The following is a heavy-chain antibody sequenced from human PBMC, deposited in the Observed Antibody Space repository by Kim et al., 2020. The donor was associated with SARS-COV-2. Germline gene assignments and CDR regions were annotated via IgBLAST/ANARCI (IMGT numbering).Heavy chain of an antibody. J-gene: IGHJ3*02. CDR3: ARATGIVGATRFPDAFDI. V-gene: IGHV3-30*01. D-gene: IGHD1-26*01. Sequence: KGRFTISRDNSKNTLYLQMNSLRAEDTAVYYCARATGIVGATRFPDAFDIWGQGTMVTVSS.